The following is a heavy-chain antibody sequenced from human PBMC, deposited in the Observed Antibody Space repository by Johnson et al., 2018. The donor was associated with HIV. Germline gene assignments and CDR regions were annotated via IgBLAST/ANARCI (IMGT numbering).Heavy chain of an antibody. J-gene: IGHJ3*02. D-gene: IGHD6-19*01. V-gene: IGHV3-66*01. Sequence: VQLVESGGGLVQPGASLRLSCAASGFTVSSNYMSWVRHAPGKGLEWVSVIYSGGSTYYADSVKGRFTISRDNSKNTLYLQMNSLRAEYTALYYCATASHSSGWYGRLGDAFDIWGQGTMVTVSS. CDR3: ATASHSSGWYGRLGDAFDI. CDR1: GFTVSSNY. CDR2: IYSGGST.